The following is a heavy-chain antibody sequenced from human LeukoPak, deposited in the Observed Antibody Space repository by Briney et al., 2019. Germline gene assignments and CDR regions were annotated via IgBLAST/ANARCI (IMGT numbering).Heavy chain of an antibody. D-gene: IGHD4-23*01. CDR2: ISTTGGST. CDR1: GFTFSRYW. CDR3: AKDWTTVVTPKGYYFDS. V-gene: IGHV3-23*01. J-gene: IGHJ4*02. Sequence: PGGSLRLSCEASGFTFSRYWMHWVRQAPGKGLEWVSAISTTGGSTYYADSVKGRFTVSRDNSKNTLSLQMDSPRVEDTALYYCAKDWTTVVTPKGYYFDSWGQGTLVTVSS.